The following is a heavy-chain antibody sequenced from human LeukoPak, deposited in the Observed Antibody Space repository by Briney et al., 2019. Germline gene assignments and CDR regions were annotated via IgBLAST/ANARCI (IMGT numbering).Heavy chain of an antibody. CDR3: ASPGGILTGYYKGLNY. D-gene: IGHD3-9*01. V-gene: IGHV3-53*01. CDR2: IYSGGST. Sequence: GSLRLSCAASGFTFSSYAMTWVRQAPGKGLEWVSVIYSGGSTYYADSVKGRFTISRDNSMNTLYLQMNSLRAEDTAVYYCASPGGILTGYYKGLNYWGQGTLVTVSS. CDR1: GFTFSSYA. J-gene: IGHJ4*02.